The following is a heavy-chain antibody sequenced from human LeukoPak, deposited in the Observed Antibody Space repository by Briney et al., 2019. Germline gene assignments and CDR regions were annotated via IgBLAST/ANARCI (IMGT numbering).Heavy chain of an antibody. J-gene: IGHJ4*02. CDR1: GGTFSSYA. V-gene: IGHV1-46*01. CDR3: ARQQGVQYLNFDY. Sequence: ASVKVSCKASGGTFSSYAISWVRQAPGQGPEWMGMINLIAGLTHYAPKFQGRVTMTRDTSTSTVYMELSSLGSEDTAVYYCARQQGVQYLNFDYWGQGALVTVS. D-gene: IGHD3-10*01. CDR2: INLIAGLT.